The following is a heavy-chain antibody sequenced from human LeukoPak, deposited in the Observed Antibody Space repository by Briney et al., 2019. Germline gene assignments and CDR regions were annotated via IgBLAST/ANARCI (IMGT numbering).Heavy chain of an antibody. J-gene: IGHJ4*02. D-gene: IGHD3-3*01. CDR3: ASGGWVTIFGVVTPFDY. CDR2: INPNSGGT. Sequence: ASVKVSCKASGYTFTGYYMHWVRQAPGQGLEWMGWINPNSGGTNYAQKFQGRVTMTRDTSISTAYMELSRLRSDDTAVYYCASGGWVTIFGVVTPFDYWGQGTLVTVSS. CDR1: GYTFTGYY. V-gene: IGHV1-2*02.